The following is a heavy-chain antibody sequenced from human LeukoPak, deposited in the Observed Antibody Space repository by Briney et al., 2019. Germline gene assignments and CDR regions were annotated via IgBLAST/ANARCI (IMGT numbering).Heavy chain of an antibody. D-gene: IGHD5-24*01. Sequence: ASVKVSCKASGGTFSSYAISWVRQAPGQGLEWMGGIIPIFGTANYAQKFQGRVTITRNTSISTAYMELSSLRSEDTAVYYCARGKGRWLQLLNWFDPWGQGTLVTVSS. CDR3: ARGKGRWLQLLNWFDP. J-gene: IGHJ5*02. CDR1: GGTFSSYA. CDR2: IIPIFGTA. V-gene: IGHV1-69*05.